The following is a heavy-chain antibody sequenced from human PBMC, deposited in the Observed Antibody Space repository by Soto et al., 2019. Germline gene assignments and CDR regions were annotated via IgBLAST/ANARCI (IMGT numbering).Heavy chain of an antibody. J-gene: IGHJ6*02. CDR1: GGTFSSYA. V-gene: IGHV1-69*13. Sequence: VKVSCKASGGTFSSYAISWVRQAPGQGLEWMGGIIPIFGTANYAQKFQGRVTITADESTSTAYMELSSLRSEDTAVYYCARAPGHYDFWSGPRYYYYGMDVWGQGTTVTVSS. CDR2: IIPIFGTA. CDR3: ARAPGHYDFWSGPRYYYYGMDV. D-gene: IGHD3-3*01.